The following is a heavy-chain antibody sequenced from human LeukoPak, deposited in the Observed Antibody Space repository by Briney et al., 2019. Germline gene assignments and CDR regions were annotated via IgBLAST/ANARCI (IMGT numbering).Heavy chain of an antibody. D-gene: IGHD7-27*01. V-gene: IGHV3-30*18. CDR1: GFTFNNYA. J-gene: IGHJ4*02. CDR2: ISYDGSNK. CDR3: AKPLGIEYYFDY. Sequence: GGSLRLSCVASGFTFNNYAMHWVRQAPGKGLEWVAVISYDGSNKYYADSVKGRFTISRDNSKNTLYLQMNSLRAEDTAVYYCAKPLGIEYYFDYWGQGTLVTVSS.